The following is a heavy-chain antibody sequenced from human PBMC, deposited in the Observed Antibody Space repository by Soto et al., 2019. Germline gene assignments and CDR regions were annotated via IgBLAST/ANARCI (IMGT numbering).Heavy chain of an antibody. J-gene: IGHJ4*02. D-gene: IGHD3-22*01. CDR3: ARDGGYYYDSSGYS. CDR2: INPNSGGT. V-gene: IGHV1-2*02. Sequence: GASVKVSCKASGGTFSSYRINWVRQAPGQGLEWMGWINPNSGGTNYAQKFQGRVTMTRDTSISTAYMELSRLRSDDTAVYYCARDGGYYYDSSGYSWGQGALVTVSS. CDR1: GGTFSSYR.